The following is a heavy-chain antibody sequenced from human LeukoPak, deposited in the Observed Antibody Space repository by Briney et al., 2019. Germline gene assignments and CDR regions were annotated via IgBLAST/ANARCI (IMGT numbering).Heavy chain of an antibody. D-gene: IGHD5-12*01. CDR1: GGSISSGSYY. CDR2: IYTSGST. J-gene: IGHJ6*03. V-gene: IGHV4-61*02. CDR3: ARVVRGYSAYDNPPPDYYYFYMDV. Sequence: PSQTLSLTCTVSGGSISSGSYYWNWIRQPAGKGLEWIGRIYTSGSTNYNPSLKSRVTISVDTSKNQFSLKLSSVTAADTAVYYCARVVRGYSAYDNPPPDYYYFYMDVWGKGTTVTVSS.